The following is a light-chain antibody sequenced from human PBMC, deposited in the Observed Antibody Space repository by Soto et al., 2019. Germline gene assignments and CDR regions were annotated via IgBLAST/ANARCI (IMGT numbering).Light chain of an antibody. CDR3: QQYNSFPP. J-gene: IGKJ1*01. CDR1: QSISSW. CDR2: KAS. V-gene: IGKV1-5*03. Sequence: DIQMTQSPSTLSASVGDRVTITCRASQSISSWLAWYQQKPGKAPKLLSYKASSLESGVPSRFSGSGSGTEFTLTISSLQPDDFATYYCQQYNSFPPFGQGTKVEIK.